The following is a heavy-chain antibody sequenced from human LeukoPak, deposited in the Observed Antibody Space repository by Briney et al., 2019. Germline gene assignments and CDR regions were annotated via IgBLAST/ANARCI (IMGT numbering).Heavy chain of an antibody. V-gene: IGHV3-33*01. D-gene: IGHD3-10*01. Sequence: GGSLRLSCAASGFTFSSYGMHWVRQAPGKGLEWVAVIWYDGSNKYYADSVKGRFTISRDNSKNTLYLQMNSLRAEDTAVYYCARYRLVYYGSGDGYFDYWGQGTLVTVSS. J-gene: IGHJ4*02. CDR2: IWYDGSNK. CDR3: ARYRLVYYGSGDGYFDY. CDR1: GFTFSSYG.